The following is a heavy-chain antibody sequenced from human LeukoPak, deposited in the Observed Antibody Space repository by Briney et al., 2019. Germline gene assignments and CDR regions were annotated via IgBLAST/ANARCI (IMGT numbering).Heavy chain of an antibody. CDR1: GGSISSSSYY. J-gene: IGHJ4*02. CDR2: IYYSGST. D-gene: IGHD2-2*01. CDR3: ARVVARYCSSTSCPFDY. Sequence: PSETLSLTCTVSGGSISSSSYYWGWIRQPPGKGLEWIGSIYYSGSTYYNPSLKSRVTISVDTSKNQFSLKLSSVTAADTAVYYCARVVARYCSSTSCPFDYWGQGTLVTVSS. V-gene: IGHV4-39*01.